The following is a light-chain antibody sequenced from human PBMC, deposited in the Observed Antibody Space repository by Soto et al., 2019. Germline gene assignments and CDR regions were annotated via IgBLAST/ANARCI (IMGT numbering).Light chain of an antibody. CDR2: GAS. Sequence: EIVMTQSPTTLSVSPGEGATLSCRASQSLSSNLAWYQQKPGQSPRLLIYGASTGTSGIPARFSGSGSGTEFTLTISSLESEDFAVYYCQQYNYWPLYTFGQGTKLEIK. J-gene: IGKJ2*01. CDR3: QQYNYWPLYT. V-gene: IGKV3-15*01. CDR1: QSLSSN.